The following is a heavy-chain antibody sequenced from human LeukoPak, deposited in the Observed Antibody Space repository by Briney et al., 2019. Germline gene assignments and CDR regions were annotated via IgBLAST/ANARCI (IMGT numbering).Heavy chain of an antibody. CDR1: GGSISSGGYS. CDR2: IYHSGST. V-gene: IGHV4-30-2*01. D-gene: IGHD2-21*01. CDR3: ARAVVVRDYYFDY. Sequence: PSQTLSLTCAVSGGSISSGGYSWSWIRQPPGTGLEWIGYIYHSGSTYYNPSLKSRVTISVDRSKNQFSLKLSSVTAADTAVYYCARAVVVRDYYFDYWGQGTLVTVSS. J-gene: IGHJ4*02.